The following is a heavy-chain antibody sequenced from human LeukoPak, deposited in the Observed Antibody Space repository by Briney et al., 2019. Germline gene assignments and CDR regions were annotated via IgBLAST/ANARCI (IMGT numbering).Heavy chain of an antibody. CDR2: ISYDGSNK. D-gene: IGHD6-19*01. J-gene: IGHJ4*02. CDR3: ASSAVAGTPFDY. CDR1: GFTFSSCA. Sequence: GGSLRLSCAASGFTFSSCAMHWVRQAPGKGLEWVAVISYDGSNKYYADSVKGRFTISRDNSKNTLYLQMNSLRAEDTAVYYCASSAVAGTPFDYWGQGTLVTVSS. V-gene: IGHV3-30-3*01.